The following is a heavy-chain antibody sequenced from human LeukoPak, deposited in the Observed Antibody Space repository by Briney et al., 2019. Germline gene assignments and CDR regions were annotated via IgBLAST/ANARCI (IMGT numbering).Heavy chain of an antibody. J-gene: IGHJ1*01. Sequence: GESLKISCKGSGYSLTSYWIGWVRQMPGKGLEWMGIIYPGDSDTRYSPSLQGQVTISADKSISTAYLQWSSLKASDTAMYYCATYAGRSSKYFQHWGQGTLVTVSS. V-gene: IGHV5-51*01. CDR2: IYPGDSDT. CDR1: GYSLTSYW. CDR3: ATYAGRSSKYFQH. D-gene: IGHD3-10*01.